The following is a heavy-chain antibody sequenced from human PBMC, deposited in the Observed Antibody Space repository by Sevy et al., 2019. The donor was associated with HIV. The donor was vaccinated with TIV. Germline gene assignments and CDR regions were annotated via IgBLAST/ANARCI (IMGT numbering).Heavy chain of an antibody. V-gene: IGHV3-30*18. D-gene: IGHD3-9*01. CDR3: AKFAYYDILTGQQLLDY. J-gene: IGHJ4*02. CDR2: ISYDGSNK. Sequence: GGSLRLSCAAPGFTFSSYGMHWVRQAPGKGLEWVAVISYDGSNKYYADSVKGRFTISRDNSKNTLYLQMNSLRAEDTAVYYCAKFAYYDILTGQQLLDYWGQGTLVTVSS. CDR1: GFTFSSYG.